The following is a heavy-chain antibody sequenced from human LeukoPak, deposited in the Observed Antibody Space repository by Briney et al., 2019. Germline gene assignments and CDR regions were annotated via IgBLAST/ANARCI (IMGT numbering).Heavy chain of an antibody. Sequence: SETLSLTCTVSGGSISSYYWSWLRQPAGKGLEWIGRIYTSGSTNYNPSLKSRVTMSVDTSKNQFSLKLSSVTAADTAVYYCAREALDCSGGSCYFPGYYYYGMDVWGQGTTVTVSS. D-gene: IGHD2-15*01. CDR2: IYTSGST. V-gene: IGHV4-4*07. CDR3: AREALDCSGGSCYFPGYYYYGMDV. J-gene: IGHJ6*02. CDR1: GGSISSYY.